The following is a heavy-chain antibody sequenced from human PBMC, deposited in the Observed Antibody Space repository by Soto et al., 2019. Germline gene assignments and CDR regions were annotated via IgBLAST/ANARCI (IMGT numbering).Heavy chain of an antibody. CDR1: GYTFTSYA. V-gene: IGHV1-3*01. D-gene: IGHD3-9*01. J-gene: IGHJ4*02. Sequence: ASVKVSCKASGYTFTSYAMHWVRQAPGQRLEWMGWINAGNGNTKYSQKFQGRVTITRDTSASTAYMELSSLRSEDTAVYYCARDRVLRYFDWLIPPDYYFDYWGQGTLVTVSS. CDR2: INAGNGNT. CDR3: ARDRVLRYFDWLIPPDYYFDY.